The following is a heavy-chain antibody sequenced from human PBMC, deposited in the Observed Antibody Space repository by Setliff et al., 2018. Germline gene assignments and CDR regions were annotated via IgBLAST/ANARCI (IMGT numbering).Heavy chain of an antibody. CDR3: ARRHCSGGSCYSLNYFDY. Sequence: LSLTCAVSGYFISSGYYWGWIRQPPGKGLEWIGSIYHSGSTYYNPSLKSRVTISVDTSKKQFSLKLSSVAAADTAVYYCARRHCSGGSCYSLNYFDYWGQGTLVTVSS. CDR2: IYHSGST. CDR1: GYFISSGYY. D-gene: IGHD2-15*01. J-gene: IGHJ4*02. V-gene: IGHV4-38-2*01.